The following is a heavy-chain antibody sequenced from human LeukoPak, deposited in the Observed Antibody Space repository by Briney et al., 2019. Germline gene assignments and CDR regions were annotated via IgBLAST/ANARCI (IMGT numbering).Heavy chain of an antibody. D-gene: IGHD3-22*01. Sequence: ASVKVSCKASGYTFTSYDINWVRQATGQGLEWMGWISAYNGNTNYAQKLQGRVTMTTDTSTSTAYMELRSLRSDDTAVYYCARGTYYYDSSGYYGYWGQGTLVTVSS. CDR2: ISAYNGNT. CDR1: GYTFTSYD. J-gene: IGHJ4*02. CDR3: ARGTYYYDSSGYYGY. V-gene: IGHV1-18*01.